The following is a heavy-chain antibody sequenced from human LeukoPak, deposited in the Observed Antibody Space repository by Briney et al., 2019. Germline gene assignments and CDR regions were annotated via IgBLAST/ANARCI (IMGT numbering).Heavy chain of an antibody. J-gene: IGHJ5*02. CDR3: ARHYHYDILTGYTNWFDP. CDR2: IYPGDSDN. Sequence: GESLKISCKGSGYSFTSYWIGWVRQMPGKGLEWMGIIYPGDSDNRYSPSFQGQVTISADKSISTAYLQCSSLKASDTAMYYCARHYHYDILTGYTNWFDPWGQGTLVTVSS. D-gene: IGHD3-9*01. V-gene: IGHV5-51*01. CDR1: GYSFTSYW.